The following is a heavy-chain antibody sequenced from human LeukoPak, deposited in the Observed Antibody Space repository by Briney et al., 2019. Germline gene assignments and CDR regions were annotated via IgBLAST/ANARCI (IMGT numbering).Heavy chain of an antibody. V-gene: IGHV1-46*01. J-gene: IGHJ3*02. Sequence: GASVKVSCKASGYTFTSYYMHWVRQAPGQGLEWMGIINPSGGSTSYAQKFRGRVTMTRDTSTSTVYMELSSLRSEDTAVYYCARDNNDYGDYERAFDIWGQGTMVTVSS. CDR2: INPSGGST. D-gene: IGHD4-17*01. CDR1: GYTFTSYY. CDR3: ARDNNDYGDYERAFDI.